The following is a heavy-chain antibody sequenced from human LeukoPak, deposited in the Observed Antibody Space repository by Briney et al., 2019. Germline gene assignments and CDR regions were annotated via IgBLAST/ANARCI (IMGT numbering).Heavy chain of an antibody. Sequence: PGGSLRLSCAASGFTFSSYSMNWVRQAPGKGLEWVSYISSSSSTIYYADSVKGRFTISRDNAKNSLYLQMNSLRDEDTAVYYCARRGRATYYCYYMDVWGKGTTVTVSS. CDR1: GFTFSSYS. CDR3: ARRGRATYYCYYMDV. D-gene: IGHD2-15*01. CDR2: ISSSSSTI. J-gene: IGHJ6*03. V-gene: IGHV3-48*02.